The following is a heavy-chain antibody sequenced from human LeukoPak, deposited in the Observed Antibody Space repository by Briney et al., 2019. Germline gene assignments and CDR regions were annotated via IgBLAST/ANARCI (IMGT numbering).Heavy chain of an antibody. D-gene: IGHD6-19*01. CDR1: GGSFSNYY. V-gene: IGHV4-34*01. CDR3: ASERRYSSGRWDYYFDY. J-gene: IGHJ4*02. CDR2: INHSGGT. Sequence: SETLSLTCAVYGGSFSNYYWGWIRQPPGKGLEWIGEINHSGGTNYNPSLKSRVTISVDTPKNQFSLRLSSVTAADTAVYYCASERRYSSGRWDYYFDYWGQGTLVTVSS.